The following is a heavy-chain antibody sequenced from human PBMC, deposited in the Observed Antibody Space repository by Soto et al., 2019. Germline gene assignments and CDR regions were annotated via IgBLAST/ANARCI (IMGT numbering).Heavy chain of an antibody. J-gene: IGHJ6*03. V-gene: IGHV3-23*01. D-gene: IGHD2-2*01. CDR3: AKAPGYCSSTSCGDSYYYYYYMDV. CDR2: ISGSGGSI. CDR1: GFTFDGYA. Sequence: GGSLRLSCAASGFTFDGYAMHWVRQAPGKGLEWVSGISGSGGSIYYADSVKGRFTISRDNSKNTLYLQMNSLRAEDTAVYYCAKAPGYCSSTSCGDSYYYYYYMDVWGKGTTVTVSS.